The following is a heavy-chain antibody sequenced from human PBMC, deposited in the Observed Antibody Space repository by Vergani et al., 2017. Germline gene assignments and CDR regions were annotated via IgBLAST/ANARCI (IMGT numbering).Heavy chain of an antibody. CDR2: VYHSGST. Sequence: QVQLQESGPGLVKPSETLSLTCSVSGYSIRRGYYWGWIRQPPGKGLEWIATVYHSGSTHYNPSLKSRVTISVDTSKNDFSLKVTSVTAADTAVYYCTRQPQEGASGPPSVPTWGQGISVIVSS. J-gene: IGHJ4*02. V-gene: IGHV4-38-2*02. CDR3: TRQPQEGASGPPSVPT. CDR1: GYSIRRGYY. D-gene: IGHD5-12*01.